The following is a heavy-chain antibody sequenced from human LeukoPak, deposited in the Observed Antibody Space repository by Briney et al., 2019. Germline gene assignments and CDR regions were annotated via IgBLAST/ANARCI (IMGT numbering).Heavy chain of an antibody. V-gene: IGHV3-23*01. Sequence: GGSLRLSCAASGFTFSSYAMSWVRQAPGKGLEWVSAISGSGGSTYYADSVKGRFTISGDNSKNTLYLQMNSLRAEDTAVYYCAKDRSSSWYSGDCYYYMDVWGKGTTVTVSS. CDR2: ISGSGGST. CDR3: AKDRSSSWYSGDCYYYMDV. J-gene: IGHJ6*03. CDR1: GFTFSSYA. D-gene: IGHD6-13*01.